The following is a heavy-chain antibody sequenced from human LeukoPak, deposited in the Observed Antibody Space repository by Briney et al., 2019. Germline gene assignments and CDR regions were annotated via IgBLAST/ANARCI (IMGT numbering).Heavy chain of an antibody. V-gene: IGHV3-30*18. CDR1: GFTFSSYG. Sequence: GGSLRLSCAASGFTFSSYGMHWVRQAPGKGLEWVAVISYDGSNKYYADSVKGRFTISRDNSKNTLYLQMNSLRAEDTAVYYCAKDRYEGGFDYWGQGTLVTVSS. J-gene: IGHJ4*02. D-gene: IGHD2-2*01. CDR3: AKDRYEGGFDY. CDR2: ISYDGSNK.